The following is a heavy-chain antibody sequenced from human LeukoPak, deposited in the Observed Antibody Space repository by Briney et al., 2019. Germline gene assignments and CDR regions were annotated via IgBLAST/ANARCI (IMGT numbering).Heavy chain of an antibody. Sequence: ASVKVSCKASGGTFSSYAISWVRQAPGQGLEWMGGIIPIFGTANYAQKFQGRVTITTDESTSTAYMELTSLRSEDTAVYYCAIGLRAATYDYYYYYMDVWGKGTTVTVSS. D-gene: IGHD2-15*01. CDR3: AIGLRAATYDYYYYYMDV. V-gene: IGHV1-69*05. J-gene: IGHJ6*03. CDR2: IIPIFGTA. CDR1: GGTFSSYA.